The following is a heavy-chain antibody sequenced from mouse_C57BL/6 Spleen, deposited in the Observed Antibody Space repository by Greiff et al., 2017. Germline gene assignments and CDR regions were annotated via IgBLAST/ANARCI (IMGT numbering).Heavy chain of an antibody. CDR3: AIRWEGDY. V-gene: IGHV1-82*01. CDR1: GYAFSSSW. J-gene: IGHJ4*01. Sequence: QVQLQQSGPELVKPGASVKISCKASGYAFSSSWMNWVKQRPGKGLEWIGRIYPGDGDTNYNGKFKGKATLTADKSSSTAYMQLSSLTSEDSAVYFCAIRWEGDYWGQGTSVTVSS. D-gene: IGHD2-3*01. CDR2: IYPGDGDT.